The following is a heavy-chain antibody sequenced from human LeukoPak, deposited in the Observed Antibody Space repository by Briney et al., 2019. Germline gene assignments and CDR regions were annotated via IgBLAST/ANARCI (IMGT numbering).Heavy chain of an antibody. V-gene: IGHV3-21*04. CDR3: AKTRESQGRGGYGSHLFDY. J-gene: IGHJ4*02. Sequence: GGSLRLSCAASGFTFSSYSMNWVRQAPGKGLEWVSSISSSSSYIYYADSVKGRFTISRDNAKNSLYLQMNSLRAEDTAVYYCAKTRESQGRGGYGSHLFDYWGQGTLVTVSS. D-gene: IGHD3-10*01. CDR2: ISSSSSYI. CDR1: GFTFSSYS.